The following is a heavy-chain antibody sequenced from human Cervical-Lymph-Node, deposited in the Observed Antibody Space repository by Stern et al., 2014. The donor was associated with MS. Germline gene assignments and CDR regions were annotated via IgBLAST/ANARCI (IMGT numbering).Heavy chain of an antibody. D-gene: IGHD3-16*01. CDR2: HIPLFGTA. J-gene: IGHJ4*02. V-gene: IGHV1-69*06. CDR1: GGTFSNEA. Sequence: VQLVESGAEVKKPGSSVKVSCKVAGGTFSNEAINWVRQAPGQGLEWLGGHIPLFGTASYAQKFQDRFSIPADKSTKTAFIELSRLTSEDTAVYYCARDSPIFPRPLKGEIDYWGQGTLVTVSS. CDR3: ARDSPIFPRPLKGEIDY.